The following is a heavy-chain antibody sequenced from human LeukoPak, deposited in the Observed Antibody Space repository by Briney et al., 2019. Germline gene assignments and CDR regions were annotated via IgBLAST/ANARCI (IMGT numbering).Heavy chain of an antibody. J-gene: IGHJ4*02. D-gene: IGHD2-2*01. CDR3: ARDRDTEYSTTWNFDY. Sequence: PGGSLRLSCAASGFTFGTYSIHWVRQAPGKGLEWVAVISYDGSNKYYADSVKGRFTISRDNSKNTLYLQMNSLRSEDTAVYYCARDRDTEYSTTWNFDYWGQGTLVTVSS. CDR1: GFTFGTYS. V-gene: IGHV3-30-3*01. CDR2: ISYDGSNK.